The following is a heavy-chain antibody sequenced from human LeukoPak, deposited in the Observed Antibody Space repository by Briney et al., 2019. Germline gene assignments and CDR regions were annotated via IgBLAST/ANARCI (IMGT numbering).Heavy chain of an antibody. CDR1: GFTFTSYE. D-gene: IGHD3-22*01. CDR3: ARVIRDDGSGYYSYFDY. J-gene: IGHJ4*02. Sequence: PGGSLRLSCAASGFTFTSYEMSWVRQAPGKGLEWVSYISSSGSTIYYADSVKGRFTISRDNAKNSLYLQMNSLRAEDTSVYYCARVIRDDGSGYYSYFDYWGQGTLVTVSS. CDR2: ISSSGSTI. V-gene: IGHV3-48*03.